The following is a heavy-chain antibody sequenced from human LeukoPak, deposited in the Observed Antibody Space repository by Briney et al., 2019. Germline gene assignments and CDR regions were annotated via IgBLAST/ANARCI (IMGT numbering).Heavy chain of an antibody. V-gene: IGHV3-33*06. D-gene: IGHD3-16*01. Sequence: GRSLRLSCAASGFTFNSYAMHWVRQAPGKGLEWVAGIWFDGTNKFHADSVKGRFTISRDNSKNTLYLQMDSLRAEDTAVYYCAKEGCNYVIDYWGQGTLVTVSS. CDR1: GFTFNSYA. CDR2: IWFDGTNK. J-gene: IGHJ4*02. CDR3: AKEGCNYVIDY.